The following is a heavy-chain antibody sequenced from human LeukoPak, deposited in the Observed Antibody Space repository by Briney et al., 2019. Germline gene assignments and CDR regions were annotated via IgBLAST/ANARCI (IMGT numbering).Heavy chain of an antibody. V-gene: IGHV1-46*01. Sequence: ASVTVSCKASGYTFTSYFMHWVRQAPGQGLEWMGIINPSGGSTSYAQKFQGRVTMTRDTSTSMVYMELTSLRSEDTAVYYCARDPEGSGCYFDYWGRGTLVTVSS. J-gene: IGHJ4*02. CDR2: INPSGGST. D-gene: IGHD6-19*01. CDR3: ARDPEGSGCYFDY. CDR1: GYTFTSYF.